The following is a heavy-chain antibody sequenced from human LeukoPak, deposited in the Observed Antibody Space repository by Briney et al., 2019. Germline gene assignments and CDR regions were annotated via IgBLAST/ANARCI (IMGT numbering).Heavy chain of an antibody. CDR1: GGSISSYY. D-gene: IGHD5-18*01. Sequence: SETLSLTCTVSGGSISSYYWSWIRQPPGKGLEWIGYIYYSGSTYYNPSLRSRVTISVDTSKNQFSLKLSSVIAADTAVYYCARVVDTAPYYFDYWGQGILVTVSS. CDR3: ARVVDTAPYYFDY. V-gene: IGHV4-59*12. J-gene: IGHJ4*02. CDR2: IYYSGST.